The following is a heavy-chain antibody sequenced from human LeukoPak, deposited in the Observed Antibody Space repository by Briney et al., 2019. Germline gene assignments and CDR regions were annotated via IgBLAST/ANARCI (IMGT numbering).Heavy chain of an antibody. D-gene: IGHD3-22*01. CDR1: GGSISYYY. Sequence: RASETLSLTCTVSGGSISYYYWSWIRQPPGKGLEWIGYVYYSGSTNYNPSLKSRVTISVDTSKNQFSLKLSSVTAADTAVYYCARHVGRGYFALLYWGQGTLVTVSS. J-gene: IGHJ4*02. CDR3: ARHVGRGYFALLY. CDR2: VYYSGST. V-gene: IGHV4-59*08.